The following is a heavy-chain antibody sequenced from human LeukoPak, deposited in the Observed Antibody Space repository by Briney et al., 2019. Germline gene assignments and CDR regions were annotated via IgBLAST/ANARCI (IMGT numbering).Heavy chain of an antibody. CDR1: GYTLTDLS. V-gene: IGHV1-24*01. D-gene: IGHD1-26*01. Sequence: ASVKVSCKVSGYTLTDLSMHWVRQAPGKGLDWMGGFDPEDGETIYAQKFQGRVTMTEDTSTDTAYMELSSLRSEDTAVYYCATHLGGRPRGTFDYWGQGTLVTVSS. CDR2: FDPEDGET. CDR3: ATHLGGRPRGTFDY. J-gene: IGHJ4*02.